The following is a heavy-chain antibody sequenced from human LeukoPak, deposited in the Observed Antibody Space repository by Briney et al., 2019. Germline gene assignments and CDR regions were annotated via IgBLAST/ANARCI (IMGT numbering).Heavy chain of an antibody. D-gene: IGHD3-10*01. CDR2: IYYSGST. V-gene: IGHV4-59*08. J-gene: IGHJ6*03. Sequence: MASETLSLTCTVSGGSISSYYWSWIRQPPGKGLEWIGYIYYSGSTNYNPSLKSRVTISVDTSKNQFSLQLSSVTAADTAVYYGARRYGAGSYSPYYYYMDVWGKGTTVAVSS. CDR1: GGSISSYY. CDR3: ARRYGAGSYSPYYYYMDV.